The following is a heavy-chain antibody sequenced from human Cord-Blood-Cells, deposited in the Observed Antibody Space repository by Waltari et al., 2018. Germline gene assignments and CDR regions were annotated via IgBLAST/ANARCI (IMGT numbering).Heavy chain of an antibody. CDR2: IYYSGST. D-gene: IGHD3-22*01. J-gene: IGHJ3*02. CDR1: SGSISSYY. CDR3: AGLGSYYDSSGYSYDAFDI. V-gene: IGHV4-59*08. Sequence: QVQLQESGPGLVKPSETLSLTCTVSSGSISSYYWSWIRQPPGKGLEWIGYIYYSGSTNDNPSLKSRVTISVDTSKNQFSLKLSSVTAADTAVYYCAGLGSYYDSSGYSYDAFDIWGQGTMVTVSS.